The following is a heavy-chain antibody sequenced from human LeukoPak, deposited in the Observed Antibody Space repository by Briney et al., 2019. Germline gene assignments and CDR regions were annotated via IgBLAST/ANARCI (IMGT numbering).Heavy chain of an antibody. CDR3: ARGSRGYSYG. J-gene: IGHJ4*02. CDR1: GASFSSGSYY. V-gene: IGHV4-61*01. D-gene: IGHD5-18*01. Sequence: SETLSLTCTVSGASFSSGSYYWSWIRQPPGKGLEWIGYIYYSGSTNYNPSLKSRVTISVDTSKNQFSLKLSSVTAADTAVYYCARGSRGYSYGWGQGTPVTVSS. CDR2: IYYSGST.